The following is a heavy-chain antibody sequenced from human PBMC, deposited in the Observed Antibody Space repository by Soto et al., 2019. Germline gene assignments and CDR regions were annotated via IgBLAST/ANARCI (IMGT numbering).Heavy chain of an antibody. CDR2: VSYDGSHK. D-gene: IGHD3-3*01. V-gene: IGHV3-30*18. CDR1: GFTFSSYG. Sequence: GGSLRLSCLASGFTFSSYGMHWVRQAPGKGLEWVAVVSYDGSHKYYADSVKGRFTISRDNSKNTLYLQMNSLRAEDTAVYYCAKEDVLNVLRFFGPRLDAFDIWGQGTMVTVSS. CDR3: AKEDVLNVLRFFGPRLDAFDI. J-gene: IGHJ3*02.